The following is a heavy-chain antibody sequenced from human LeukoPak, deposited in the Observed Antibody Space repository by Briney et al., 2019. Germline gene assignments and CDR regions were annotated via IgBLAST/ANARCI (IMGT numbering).Heavy chain of an antibody. CDR2: ISRSGNYI. J-gene: IGHJ4*02. Sequence: GGSLRLFCAVYGLTFRNYAMSWVRQAPGKGLEWVSFISRSGNYIYYADTVEGPFTISRDNAKISLYLQMSSLRAEDTAVYYCARDLSSSTSCYSYWGQGTLVTVSS. CDR3: ARDLSSSTSCYSY. V-gene: IGHV3-21*01. CDR1: GLTFRNYA. D-gene: IGHD2-2*01.